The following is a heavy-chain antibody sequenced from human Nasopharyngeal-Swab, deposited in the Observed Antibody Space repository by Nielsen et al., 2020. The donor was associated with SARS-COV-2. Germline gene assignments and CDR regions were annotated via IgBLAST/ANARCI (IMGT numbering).Heavy chain of an antibody. D-gene: IGHD3-22*01. V-gene: IGHV4-39*07. CDR3: ARGASEVVVIVWFDP. CDR2: IYYSGST. CDR1: GGSISSSSYY. J-gene: IGHJ5*02. Sequence: SETLSLTCTVSGGSISSSSYYWGWIRQPPGEGLEWIGSIYYSGSTYYNRSLKSRVTISVDTSKNQFSLKLSTVTAADTAVYYCARGASEVVVIVWFDPWGQGTLVTVSS.